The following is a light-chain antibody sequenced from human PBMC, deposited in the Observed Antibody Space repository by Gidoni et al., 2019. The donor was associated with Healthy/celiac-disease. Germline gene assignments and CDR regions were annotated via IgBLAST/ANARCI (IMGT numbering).Light chain of an antibody. CDR3: QQGET. CDR1: QSVSSN. CDR2: GAS. J-gene: IGKJ3*01. V-gene: IGKV3-15*01. Sequence: EIVMTQSPATLSVSPGERATLSCRASQSVSSNLAWYQQKPGQAPRLLIYGASTRATGIPARFSGSGSGTEFTLTISSLQSEDFAVYYCQQGETFXPXTKVDIK.